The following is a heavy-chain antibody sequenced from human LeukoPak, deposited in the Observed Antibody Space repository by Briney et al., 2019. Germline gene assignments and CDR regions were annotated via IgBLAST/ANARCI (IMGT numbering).Heavy chain of an antibody. Sequence: SETLSLTCTVSGGSISSYYWSWIRQPAGKGLEWIGRIYTSGSTNYNPSLKSRVTMSVDTSKSQFSLKLSSVTAADTAVYYCARESTYYDFWSGTYYYYMDVWGKGTTVTVSS. CDR1: GGSISSYY. D-gene: IGHD3-3*01. CDR3: ARESTYYDFWSGTYYYYMDV. V-gene: IGHV4-4*07. CDR2: IYTSGST. J-gene: IGHJ6*03.